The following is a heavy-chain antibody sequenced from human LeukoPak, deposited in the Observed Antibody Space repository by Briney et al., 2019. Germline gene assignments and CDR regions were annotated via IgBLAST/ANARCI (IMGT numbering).Heavy chain of an antibody. Sequence: GASVKVSCKASDYTFTNYVISWVRQAPGRGLEWMGWISAHYGNTNYAQKLQGRVTMTTDTSTSTVYMELRSLRSDDTAVYYCARERPTDNAFDVWGQGTMVTVSS. CDR3: ARERPTDNAFDV. CDR2: ISAHYGNT. D-gene: IGHD4-17*01. J-gene: IGHJ3*01. CDR1: DYTFTNYV. V-gene: IGHV1-18*01.